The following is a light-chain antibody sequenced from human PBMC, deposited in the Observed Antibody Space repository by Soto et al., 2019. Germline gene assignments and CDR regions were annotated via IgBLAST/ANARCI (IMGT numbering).Light chain of an antibody. CDR1: ESISNY. V-gene: IGKV3-11*01. CDR2: DAS. Sequence: EIVLTQSPSTLSLSKGERATLSCRASESISNYLSWYQQTPGQAPRLLIRDASNRATGVPARFSGSGSGTDFTLTISSLEPEDFALYHCQHSRKFGQGTRLEI. J-gene: IGKJ5*01. CDR3: QHSRK.